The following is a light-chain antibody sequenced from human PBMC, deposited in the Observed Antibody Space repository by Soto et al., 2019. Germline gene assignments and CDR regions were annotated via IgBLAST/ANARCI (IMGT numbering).Light chain of an antibody. CDR2: AAS. J-gene: IGKJ1*01. CDR3: RQYGSSPWT. CDR1: QSVSSSY. Sequence: ETVLTQSPATLSLSPGERATLSCMDSQSVSSSYLACYQQKPGQAPRPLIEAASSRAIGIPDRFSGSGSGTDFTLTISRLVHEDFAVYYCRQYGSSPWTYGQGTKVDIK. V-gene: IGKV3-20*01.